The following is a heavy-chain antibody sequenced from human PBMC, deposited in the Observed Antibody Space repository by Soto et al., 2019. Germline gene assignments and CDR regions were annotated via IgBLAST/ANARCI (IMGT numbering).Heavy chain of an antibody. CDR3: ARDAGYGLLSCRFEY. J-gene: IGHJ4*02. CDR2: ISSGSSYK. V-gene: IGHV3-21*01. D-gene: IGHD5-18*01. Sequence: GGSLRLSCAASGFTFSSYSMNWVRQAPGKGLEWVSSISSGSSYKYYVDSVKGRFTISRENAHNSLYLQMNSLRAEDTAVYYCARDAGYGLLSCRFEYWGKVNVVTVAS. CDR1: GFTFSSYS.